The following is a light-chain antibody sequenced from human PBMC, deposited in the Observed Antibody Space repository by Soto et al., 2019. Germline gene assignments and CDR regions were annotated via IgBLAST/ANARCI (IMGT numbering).Light chain of an antibody. J-gene: IGKJ1*01. CDR3: QQYNDWWT. V-gene: IGKV3-15*01. CDR1: QSVSNN. CDR2: GAS. Sequence: EVVMTQSPATLSLSPGERATLSCRASQSVSNNLTWYQQKPGQPPRLLIYGASTRATGVPGRFSGSGSGTEFTLTISSPQSEDFAVYYCQQYNDWWTFGQGTKV.